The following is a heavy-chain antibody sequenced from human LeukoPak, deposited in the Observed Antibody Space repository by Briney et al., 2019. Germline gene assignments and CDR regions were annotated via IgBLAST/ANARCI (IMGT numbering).Heavy chain of an antibody. J-gene: IGHJ6*02. CDR2: ISSSGSTI. CDR3: ARTPRIAAAGNYYYYGMDV. Sequence: GGSLRLSCAASGFTFSSYEMSWVRQAPGKGLEWVSYISSSGSTIYYADSVKGRFTISRDNAKNSLYLQMNSLRAEDTAVYYCARTPRIAAAGNYYYYGMDVWAKGPRSPSP. D-gene: IGHD6-13*01. V-gene: IGHV3-48*03. CDR1: GFTFSSYE.